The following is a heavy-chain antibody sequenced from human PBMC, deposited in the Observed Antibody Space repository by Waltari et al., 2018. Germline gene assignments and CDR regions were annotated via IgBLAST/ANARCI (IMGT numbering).Heavy chain of an antibody. Sequence: QLPLPASGPGLVTPWEPLYLTCSVPTSSIRKQQSSWIRQTPGQGLQWMGYISYSGTTSYNPSLKSRLTISVDTWKNQFSLKLTSVTAADTGVYYCARGGGPHEFWRGYSLWFDTWGQGTLVTVSS. D-gene: IGHD2-21*01. CDR1: TSSIRKQQ. J-gene: IGHJ5*02. CDR3: ARGGGPHEFWRGYSLWFDT. V-gene: IGHV4-59*11. CDR2: ISYSGTT.